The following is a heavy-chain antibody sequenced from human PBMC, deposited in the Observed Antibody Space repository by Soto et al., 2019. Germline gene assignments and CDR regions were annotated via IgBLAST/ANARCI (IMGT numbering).Heavy chain of an antibody. V-gene: IGHV3-48*01. CDR3: ARDVQASMIVVDNVGFDI. J-gene: IGHJ3*02. CDR2: ISSSSSTI. D-gene: IGHD3-22*01. CDR1: GFTVSSYS. Sequence: PVGPLRLSCAASGFTVSSYSMNWLRQAPGKGLEWVSYISSSSSTIYYADSVKGRFTISRDNAKNSLYLEVNRLTAEDTAVYYCARDVQASMIVVDNVGFDIWGQGKMVTVSS.